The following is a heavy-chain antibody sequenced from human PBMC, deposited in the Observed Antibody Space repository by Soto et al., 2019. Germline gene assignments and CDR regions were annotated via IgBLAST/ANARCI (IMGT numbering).Heavy chain of an antibody. J-gene: IGHJ6*02. Sequence: GGSLRLSCAASGFTFSSYWMSWVRQAPGKGLEWVANIKQDGREKYYVDSVKGRFTISRDNAKNSLYLQMNSLRAEDKAVYYCARAKGYYDSSGYYYYYGMDVWGQGTTVTVSS. CDR2: IKQDGREK. V-gene: IGHV3-7*01. D-gene: IGHD3-22*01. CDR3: ARAKGYYDSSGYYYYYGMDV. CDR1: GFTFSSYW.